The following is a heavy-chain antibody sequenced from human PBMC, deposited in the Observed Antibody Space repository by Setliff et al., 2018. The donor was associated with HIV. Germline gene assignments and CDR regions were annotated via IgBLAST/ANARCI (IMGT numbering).Heavy chain of an antibody. V-gene: IGHV4-39*07. J-gene: IGHJ1*01. CDR1: GGSIGSNNYF. D-gene: IGHD2-8*01. CDR3: ARDPGWANPEYFQE. Sequence: PSETLSLTCTVSGGSIGSNNYFWGWIRQPPGKGLEWIGSIYYSGRTYYNPSLKSRVIISLDTSKNQFSLKLSSVTAADTAVYYCARDPGWANPEYFQEWGPGILVTVSS. CDR2: IYYSGRT.